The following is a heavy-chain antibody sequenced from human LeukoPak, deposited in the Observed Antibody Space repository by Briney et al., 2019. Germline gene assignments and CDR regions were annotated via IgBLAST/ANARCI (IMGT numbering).Heavy chain of an antibody. V-gene: IGHV3-23*01. Sequence: PGGSLRLSCAASGCTFSSYAMSWVRQAPGKGLEWVSAISGSGGSTYYADSVKGRFTISRDNSKNTLYLQMNSLRAEDTAVYYCANMGLLWFGEGIWFDPWGQGTLVTVSS. CDR3: ANMGLLWFGEGIWFDP. J-gene: IGHJ5*02. CDR1: GCTFSSYA. CDR2: ISGSGGST. D-gene: IGHD3-10*01.